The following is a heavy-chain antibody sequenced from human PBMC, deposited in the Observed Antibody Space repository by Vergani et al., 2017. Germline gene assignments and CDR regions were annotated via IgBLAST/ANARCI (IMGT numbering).Heavy chain of an antibody. CDR3: ARVRNYDSARVYWYYYYYMDV. CDR2: IYYSGST. CDR1: GGSISSYY. Sequence: QVQLQESGPGLVKPSETLSLTCTVSGGSISSYYWSWIWQPPGKGLEWIGYIYYSGSTNYNPSLKSRVTISVDTSKNQFSLKLSSVTAADTAVYYCARVRNYDSARVYWYYYYYMDVWGKGTTVTVSS. V-gene: IGHV4-59*01. J-gene: IGHJ6*03. D-gene: IGHD3-22*01.